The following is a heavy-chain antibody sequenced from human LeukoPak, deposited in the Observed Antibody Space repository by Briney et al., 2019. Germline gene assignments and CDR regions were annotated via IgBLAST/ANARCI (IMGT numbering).Heavy chain of an antibody. Sequence: GSSVKVSCKPSGGTFSSYTISWVRQAPGQGLEWMGRIIPILGIANYAQKFQGRVTITADKSTSTAYMELSSLRSEDTAVYYCASTRSSSWFDPWGQGTLVTVSS. J-gene: IGHJ5*02. D-gene: IGHD2-2*01. CDR1: GGTFSSYT. CDR3: ASTRSSSWFDP. V-gene: IGHV1-69*02. CDR2: IIPILGIA.